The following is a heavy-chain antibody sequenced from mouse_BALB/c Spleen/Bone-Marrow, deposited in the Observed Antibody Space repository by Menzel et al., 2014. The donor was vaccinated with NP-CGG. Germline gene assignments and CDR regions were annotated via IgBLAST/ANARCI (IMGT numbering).Heavy chain of an antibody. CDR3: ALTTATSFAY. J-gene: IGHJ3*01. V-gene: IGHV1-7*01. CDR2: INPSTAYT. Sequence: QVQLQQSGAELAKPGASVKMSCKASGYTFTVYWIHWVKQRPGQGLEWIGYINPSTAYTEYNQKFKDKATLTADKSSTTAYMQLSSLTSEDSAVYYCALTTATSFAYWGQGTLVTVS. CDR1: GYTFTVYW. D-gene: IGHD1-2*01.